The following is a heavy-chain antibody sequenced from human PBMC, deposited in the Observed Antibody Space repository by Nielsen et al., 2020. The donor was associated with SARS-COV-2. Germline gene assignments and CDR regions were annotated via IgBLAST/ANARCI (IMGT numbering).Heavy chain of an antibody. J-gene: IGHJ4*02. Sequence: ASVKVSCKASGYTFTTHTVQWVRQAPGQGLEWMGWINAGNGNTKYSQKFQGRVTITRDTSANTAYMELSSLRSEDTAVYYCASGGERLNYWGQGTLVTVSS. CDR3: ASGGERLNY. V-gene: IGHV1-3*01. D-gene: IGHD6-25*01. CDR1: GYTFTTHT. CDR2: INAGNGNT.